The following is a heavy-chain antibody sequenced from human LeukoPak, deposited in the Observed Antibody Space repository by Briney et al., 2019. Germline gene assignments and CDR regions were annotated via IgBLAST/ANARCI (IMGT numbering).Heavy chain of an antibody. Sequence: PGGSLRLSCAASGFTFSSYAMHWVRQAPGKGLEWVAVISYDGSNKYYADSVKGRFTISRDNSKNTLYLRMNSLRAEDTAVYYCAREGYSYGQGIFDYWGQGTLVTVSS. J-gene: IGHJ4*02. CDR1: GFTFSSYA. CDR3: AREGYSYGQGIFDY. V-gene: IGHV3-30-3*01. CDR2: ISYDGSNK. D-gene: IGHD5-18*01.